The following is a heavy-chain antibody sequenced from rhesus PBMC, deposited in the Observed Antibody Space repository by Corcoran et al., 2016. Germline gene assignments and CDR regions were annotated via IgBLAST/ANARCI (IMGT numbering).Heavy chain of an antibody. CDR3: ARRYIAGTTNFYDY. Sequence: QVQLQESGPGLVKPSETLSLTCAVSGGSLSGGYDWRGIRQPPGKGLEWIGYIYGSSGSTHYNPSLKNRVTISKDTSKNQFSLKLSSVTAADTAVYYCARRYIAGTTNFYDYWGQGVLVTVSS. J-gene: IGHJ4*01. V-gene: IGHV4-76*01. CDR2: IYGSSGST. CDR1: GGSLSGGYD. D-gene: IGHD1-20*01.